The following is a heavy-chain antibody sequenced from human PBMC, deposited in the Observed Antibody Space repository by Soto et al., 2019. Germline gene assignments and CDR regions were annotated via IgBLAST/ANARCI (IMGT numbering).Heavy chain of an antibody. CDR3: LKGTYSGSWSDY. J-gene: IGHJ4*02. CDR2: LSGSDSST. D-gene: IGHD6-13*01. Sequence: EVQLLESGGGLVQPGGSLRLSCAASAFTFSSYAMSWVRQAPGKGLEWVSSLSGSDSSTYYTDSVKGRFTISRDNSKNKLVRQMDSLIADDTAIYFCLKGTYSGSWSDYWVQGTLVTVSS. V-gene: IGHV3-23*01. CDR1: AFTFSSYA.